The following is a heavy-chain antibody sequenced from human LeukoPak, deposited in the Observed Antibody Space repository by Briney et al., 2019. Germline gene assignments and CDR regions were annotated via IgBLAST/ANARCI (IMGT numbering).Heavy chain of an antibody. J-gene: IGHJ4*02. D-gene: IGHD6-19*01. CDR2: ISAYNGNT. Sequence: ASVKVSCKASGYTLTSYGISWVRPAPGQGLAWMGWISAYNGNTNYAQKLQGRDTMTTDTSTSTAYMELRSLRSDDTAVYYCAWRLAVAGILDYWGQGTLVTVSS. CDR3: AWRLAVAGILDY. V-gene: IGHV1-18*04. CDR1: GYTLTSYG.